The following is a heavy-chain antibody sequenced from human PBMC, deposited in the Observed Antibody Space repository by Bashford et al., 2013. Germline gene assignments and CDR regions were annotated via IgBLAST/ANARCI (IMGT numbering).Heavy chain of an antibody. D-gene: IGHD6-19*01. CDR3: AREEGLAVAIDY. V-gene: IGHV1-18*01. J-gene: IGHJ4*02. CDR1: GYTFSNFA. CDR2: IGVYNGNT. Sequence: ASVKVSCQASGYTFSNFALSWVRQAPGQGPEWMGSIGVYNGNTNYAQKLQGRVTMTTDTSTSTAYMELRSLRSDDTAVYYCAREEGLAVAIDYWGQGTLVTVSS.